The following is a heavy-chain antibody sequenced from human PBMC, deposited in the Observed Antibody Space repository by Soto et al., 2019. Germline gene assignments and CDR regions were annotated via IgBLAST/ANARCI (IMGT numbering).Heavy chain of an antibody. CDR2: LYSGRT. D-gene: IGHD3-10*01. CDR1: GASISRGGFH. V-gene: IGHV4-39*01. Sequence: QLQLQESGPGLVKPSETLSLTCAVSGASISRGGFHWGWIRQPPGQGLEWIGGLYSGRTYYNPSLKSRVTISADTSKNQFSLRLSSVTAADTAVYYCARRGSGHTFDYWGQGTLGTVSS. CDR3: ARRGSGHTFDY. J-gene: IGHJ4*02.